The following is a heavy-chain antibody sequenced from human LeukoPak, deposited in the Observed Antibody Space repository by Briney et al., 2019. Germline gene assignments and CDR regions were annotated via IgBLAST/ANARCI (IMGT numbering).Heavy chain of an antibody. CDR2: IDRDGSRI. CDR3: AGGRDRSSLYFDS. Sequence: GGSLRLSCAASGFTFSSYWMHWVRQAPGKGLVWVSRIDRDGSRISHGDFVRGRFTISRDNAKNTLYLQMNSLRAEDTAVYYCAGGRDRSSLYFDSWGQGTLVTVSS. CDR1: GFTFSSYW. D-gene: IGHD5-24*01. J-gene: IGHJ4*02. V-gene: IGHV3-74*01.